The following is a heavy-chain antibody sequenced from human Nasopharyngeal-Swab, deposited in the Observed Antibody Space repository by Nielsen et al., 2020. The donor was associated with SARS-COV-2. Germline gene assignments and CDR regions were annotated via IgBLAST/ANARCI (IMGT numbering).Heavy chain of an antibody. CDR1: GFTFSSYG. CDR3: ASPLNLLH. J-gene: IGHJ1*01. CDR2: IWYDGSKE. V-gene: IGHV3-33*01. D-gene: IGHD2-15*01. Sequence: GESLKISCAASGFTFSSYGMHWVRKAPGKGLEWVAVIWYDGSKEYYEDSVKGRFTMSKDNSKNTLFLQMNSLRADDTAVYYCASPLNLLHWGQGTLVTVSS.